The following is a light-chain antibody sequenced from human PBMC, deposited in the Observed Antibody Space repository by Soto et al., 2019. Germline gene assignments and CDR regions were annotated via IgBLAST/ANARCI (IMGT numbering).Light chain of an antibody. Sequence: EIVLTQSPGTLSLSPGERATLSCRASQSVSSRYLVWYQQKPGQAPRLLVFDASNRATGIPDRFSGSGSGTDFTLTISRLEPEDFAVYYCQQYCSSRTWTFGQGTKVEIK. CDR1: QSVSSRY. CDR2: DAS. CDR3: QQYCSSRTWT. J-gene: IGKJ1*01. V-gene: IGKV3-20*01.